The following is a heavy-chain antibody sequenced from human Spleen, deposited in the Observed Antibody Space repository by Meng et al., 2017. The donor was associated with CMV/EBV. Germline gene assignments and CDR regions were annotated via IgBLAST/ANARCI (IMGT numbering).Heavy chain of an antibody. V-gene: IGHV4-31*03. J-gene: IGHJ4*02. D-gene: IGHD2-15*01. Sequence: LPCPFSGGSIRSGGYYWTWIRQHPGKGLEWIGNIYYSGSTHYNSSLESRVMISVDTSKNQFSLKLSSVTAADTAVYYCVASGGGNFDYWGQGTLVTVSS. CDR2: IYYSGST. CDR1: GGSIRSGGYY. CDR3: VASGGGNFDY.